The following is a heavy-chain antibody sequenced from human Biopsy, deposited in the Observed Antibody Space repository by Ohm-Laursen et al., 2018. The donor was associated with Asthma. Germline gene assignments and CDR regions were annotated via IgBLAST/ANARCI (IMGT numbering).Heavy chain of an antibody. V-gene: IGHV4-59*01. D-gene: IGHD5-24*01. J-gene: IGHJ4*02. CDR1: GGSLSGYY. CDR2: ISYSIEYSGST. Sequence: GTLSLTCTVSGGSLSGYYWSWIRQSPGKGLEWIGYISYSIEYSGSTNYNPSLKSRVTISVDTSKNQFSLKLSSVTAADTAVYYCSSNKIEDGIYFDNWGQGTLVTVSS. CDR3: SSNKIEDGIYFDN.